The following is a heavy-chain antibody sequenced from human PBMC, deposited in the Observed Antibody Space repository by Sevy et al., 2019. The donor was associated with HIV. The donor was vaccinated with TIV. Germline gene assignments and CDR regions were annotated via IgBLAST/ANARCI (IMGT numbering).Heavy chain of an antibody. CDR1: GFSFSSYE. CDR3: ARELPPSATTVAHFDY. J-gene: IGHJ4*02. D-gene: IGHD4-17*01. Sequence: GGSLRLSCAASGFSFSSYEMDWVRQAPGKGLEWVSFITSSGSTKHYSDSVRGRFTISRDNAKYSLSLQMNSLRAEDTAIYYCARELPPSATTVAHFDYWGQRTLVTVSS. CDR2: ITSSGSTK. V-gene: IGHV3-48*03.